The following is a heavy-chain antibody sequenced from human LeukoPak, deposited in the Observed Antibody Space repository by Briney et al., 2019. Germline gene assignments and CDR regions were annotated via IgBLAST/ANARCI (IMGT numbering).Heavy chain of an antibody. D-gene: IGHD1-26*01. J-gene: IGHJ4*02. V-gene: IGHV3-74*01. CDR3: ARSEWELVDY. CDR1: GFTFSSYW. CDR2: INTDGSST. Sequence: PGGSLRLSCAASGFTFSSYWMHWVRQAPGKGLVWVSRINTDGSSTSYADSVKGRFTISRDNAKKMLYLQMNGLRVDDTAVYYCARSEWELVDYWGQGTLVTVSS.